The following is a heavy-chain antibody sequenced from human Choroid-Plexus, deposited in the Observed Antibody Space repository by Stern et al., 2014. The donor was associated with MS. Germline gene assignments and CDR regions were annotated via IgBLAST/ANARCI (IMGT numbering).Heavy chain of an antibody. V-gene: IGHV2-5*02. CDR1: GFSLSTSGVG. J-gene: IGHJ4*02. D-gene: IGHD2-2*01. Sequence: QVTLKESGPTLVKPTQTLTLTCTFSGFSLSTSGVGVGWIRQPPGKALEWLAFIYWDDSKRYSPSLKNSLTITKDTSKNQVVLTMNNMDPVDTATFYCATHAPGVVPAALDYWGQGTLVTVSS. CDR2: IYWDDSK. CDR3: ATHAPGVVPAALDY.